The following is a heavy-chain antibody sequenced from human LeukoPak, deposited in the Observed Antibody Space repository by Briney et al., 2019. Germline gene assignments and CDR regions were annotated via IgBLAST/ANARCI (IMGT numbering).Heavy chain of an antibody. CDR3: ARNYWTYGSSSPPHY. D-gene: IGHD6-6*01. CDR2: ISAYNGNT. V-gene: IGHV1-18*01. CDR1: GYTFTSYG. J-gene: IGHJ4*02. Sequence: ASVKVSCKASGYTFTSYGISWVRQAPGQGLEWMGWISAYNGNTNYAQKLQGRVTMTTDTSTSTAYMELRSLRSDDTAVYYCARNYWTYGSSSPPHYWGQGTLVTVSS.